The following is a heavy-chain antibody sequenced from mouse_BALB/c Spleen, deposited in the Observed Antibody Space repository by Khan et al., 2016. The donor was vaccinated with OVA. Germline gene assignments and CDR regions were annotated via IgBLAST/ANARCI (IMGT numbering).Heavy chain of an antibody. CDR3: ARDYGSLYWYFDV. D-gene: IGHD1-1*01. V-gene: IGHV3-5*02. CDR1: GISITTGNYR. Sequence: EVELVESGPGLVKPSQTVSLTCTVTGISITTGNYRWSWIRQFPGNKLEWIGNIYYSGTITSNPSLTSRTTITRETSKSQFFLEMNSLTAEDTSTYFCARDYGSLYWYFDVWGAGTTVTVSS. CDR2: IYYSGTI. J-gene: IGHJ1*01.